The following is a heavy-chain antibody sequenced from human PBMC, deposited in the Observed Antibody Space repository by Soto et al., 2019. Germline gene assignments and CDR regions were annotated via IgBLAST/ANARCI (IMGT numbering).Heavy chain of an antibody. CDR1: GYTFISYG. D-gene: IGHD6-19*01. V-gene: IGHV1-18*01. CDR2: ISAYNGNT. CDR3: GRAVGYGSVSRGWLDP. Sequence: ASVKVSCKASGYTFISYGITWVRQAPGQGLEWMGWISAYNGNTNYAQKLQGRVTMTTDAFTSTAYMELRSLRSDDTAVYYCGRAVGYGSVSRGWLDPWGQGTLVTVSS. J-gene: IGHJ5*02.